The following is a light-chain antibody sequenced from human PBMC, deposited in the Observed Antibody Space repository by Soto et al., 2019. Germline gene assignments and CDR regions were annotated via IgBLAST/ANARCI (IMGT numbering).Light chain of an antibody. J-gene: IGKJ1*01. Sequence: DIQMTQSPSTLSASVGDRVTITCRASQSISSWLAWYQQKPGKAPKLLIYKASSLESGVPSRFSGSGSGTDFTLTISRLQADGFASYYYQHYNNYPWTFGQGTKVEIK. V-gene: IGKV1-5*03. CDR1: QSISSW. CDR2: KAS. CDR3: QHYNNYPWT.